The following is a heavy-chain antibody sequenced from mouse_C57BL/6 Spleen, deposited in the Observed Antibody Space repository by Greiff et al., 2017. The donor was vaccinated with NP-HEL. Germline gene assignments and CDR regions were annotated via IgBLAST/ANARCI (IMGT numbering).Heavy chain of an antibody. CDR3: ARREGRDYAMDY. J-gene: IGHJ4*01. Sequence: EVKLVESGGGLVKPGGSLKLSCAASGFTFSSYTMSWVRQTPEKRLEWVATISGGGGNTYYPDSVKGRFTISRDNAKNTLYLQMSSLRSEDTALYYCARREGRDYAMDYWGQGTSVTVSS. V-gene: IGHV5-9*01. CDR1: GFTFSSYT. CDR2: ISGGGGNT. D-gene: IGHD3-3*01.